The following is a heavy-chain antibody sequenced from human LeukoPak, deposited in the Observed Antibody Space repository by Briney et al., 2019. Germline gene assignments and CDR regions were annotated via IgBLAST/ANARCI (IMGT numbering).Heavy chain of an antibody. J-gene: IGHJ3*02. CDR2: IKSKTDGGTI. D-gene: IGHD5-18*01. CDR1: GFTFRNAS. V-gene: IGHV3-15*01. CDR3: TTEYSVFAFDI. Sequence: PGGSLRLSCAASGFTFRNASMSWVRQAPGKGLEWVGRIKSKTDGGTIDYAAPVKGRFTISRDDSTDTVSLQMNSLTTEDTAVYYCTTEYSVFAFDIWGHGTMVSVSS.